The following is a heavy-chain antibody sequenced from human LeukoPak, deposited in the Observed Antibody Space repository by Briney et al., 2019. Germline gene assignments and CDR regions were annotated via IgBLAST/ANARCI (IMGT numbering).Heavy chain of an antibody. V-gene: IGHV1-18*01. Sequence: ASVKVSCKASGYTFTSYGISWVRQAPGQGLEWMGWISAYNGNTNYAQKLQGRVTMTTDTSTSTAYMELRSLRSDDTAVYYCARDPDPRLRFLESYYYYGMDVWGQGTTVTVSS. J-gene: IGHJ6*02. CDR3: ARDPDPRLRFLESYYYYGMDV. CDR1: GYTFTSYG. D-gene: IGHD3-3*01. CDR2: ISAYNGNT.